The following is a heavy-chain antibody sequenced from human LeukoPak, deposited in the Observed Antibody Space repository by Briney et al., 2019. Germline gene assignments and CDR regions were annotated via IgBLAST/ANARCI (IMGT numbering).Heavy chain of an antibody. CDR3: TRRADQFDY. Sequence: GGSLRLSRAASGFTFSGSAMHWVRQASGKGLEWVGRIRSKANSYATAYAASVKGRFTISRDDSKNTAYLQMNSLKTEDTAVYYCTRRADQFDYWGQGTLVTVSS. J-gene: IGHJ4*02. D-gene: IGHD2-2*01. CDR2: IRSKANSYAT. V-gene: IGHV3-73*01. CDR1: GFTFSGSA.